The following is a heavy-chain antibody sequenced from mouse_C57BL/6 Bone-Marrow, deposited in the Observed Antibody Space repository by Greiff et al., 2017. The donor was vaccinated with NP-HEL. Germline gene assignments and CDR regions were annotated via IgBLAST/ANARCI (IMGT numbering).Heavy chain of an antibody. CDR1: GFTFSDYG. J-gene: IGHJ4*01. CDR2: ISSGSSTI. D-gene: IGHD2-3*01. Sequence: DVHLVESGGGLVKPGGSLKLSCAASGFTFSDYGMHWVRQAPEKGLEWVAYISSGSSTIYYADTVKGRFTISRDNAKNTLFLQMTSLRSEDTAMYYCARDGDGYFTMDYWGQGTSVTVSS. V-gene: IGHV5-17*01. CDR3: ARDGDGYFTMDY.